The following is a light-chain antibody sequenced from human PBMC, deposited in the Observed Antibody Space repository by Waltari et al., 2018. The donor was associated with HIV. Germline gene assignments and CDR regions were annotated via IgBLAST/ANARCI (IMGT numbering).Light chain of an antibody. Sequence: QSVLTQPPSASGTPGQRVTIACSGSNSNIGSTTVNWYKQVPGTAPKLLIYYNYERPSGVPDRFSGSKSGSSASLAISGLQSEDDGDYYCAAWDGSLLGVLFGGGTKLTVL. CDR1: NSNIGSTT. J-gene: IGLJ2*01. CDR2: YNY. V-gene: IGLV1-44*01. CDR3: AAWDGSLLGVL.